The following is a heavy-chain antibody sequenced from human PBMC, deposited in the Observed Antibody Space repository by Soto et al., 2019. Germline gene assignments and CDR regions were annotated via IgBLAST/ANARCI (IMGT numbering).Heavy chain of an antibody. CDR2: INPATGAA. J-gene: IGHJ3*02. CDR1: GYPVTAYY. V-gene: IGHV1-2*02. Sequence: QLHLVQSGAVVKKPGASVTVSCSASGYPVTAYYMHWVRQAPGRGLEWMGGINPATGAAKDTQTIQGRVTMPRDTPTSTVFMELGGLTSEDTAVVYRARGGGVGVAGSAAFDMWGQGTLVTGSS. CDR3: ARGGGVGVAGSAAFDM. D-gene: IGHD3-3*01.